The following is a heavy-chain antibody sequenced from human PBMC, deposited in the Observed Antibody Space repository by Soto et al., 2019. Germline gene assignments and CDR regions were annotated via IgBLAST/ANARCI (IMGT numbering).Heavy chain of an antibody. J-gene: IGHJ5*02. CDR1: GGSFSSSNYF. CDR3: ERRSRYTRASYNWIDP. D-gene: IGHD1-20*01. CDR2: IFYMGDT. Sequence: QLQLQESGPGLVKPSETLSLPCTVSGGSFSSSNYFWVWIRQPPGKVLEWIRSIFYMGDTYYNPSSKPRLTISVDTAKNQFSLNLFSVTAADTAVYSCERRSRYTRASYNWIDPGGKGTLVTASS. V-gene: IGHV4-39*01.